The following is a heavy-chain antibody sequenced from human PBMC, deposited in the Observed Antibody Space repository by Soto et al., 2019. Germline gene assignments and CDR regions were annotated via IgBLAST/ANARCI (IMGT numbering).Heavy chain of an antibody. V-gene: IGHV3-23*01. CDR3: AKRADYYYYMDV. CDR2: ISGSGGST. D-gene: IGHD6-25*01. Sequence: GGSLRLSCAASGFTFSSYAMSWVRQAPGKGLEWVSIISGSGGSTYYAASVKGRFIISRDNSKNTLYLQMNSLRAEDTAVYYCAKRADYYYYMDVWGKGTTVTVSS. CDR1: GFTFSSYA. J-gene: IGHJ6*03.